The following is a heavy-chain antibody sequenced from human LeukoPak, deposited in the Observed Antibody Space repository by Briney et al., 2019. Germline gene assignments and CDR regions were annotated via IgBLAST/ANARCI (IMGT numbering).Heavy chain of an antibody. V-gene: IGHV3-23*01. CDR3: AKDPFLERWLQGYYFDY. Sequence: GGSLRLSCVASGFSFSSHGMSWVRQAPGKGLEWVSAISGSGGSTYYADSVKGRFTISRDNSKNTLYLQMNSLRAEDTAVYYCAKDPFLERWLQGYYFDYWGQGTLVTVSS. CDR1: GFSFSSHG. J-gene: IGHJ4*02. CDR2: ISGSGGST. D-gene: IGHD5-24*01.